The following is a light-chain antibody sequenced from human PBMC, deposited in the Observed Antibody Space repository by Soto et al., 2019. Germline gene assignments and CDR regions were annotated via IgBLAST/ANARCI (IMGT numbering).Light chain of an antibody. CDR1: QDIRND. J-gene: IGKJ4*01. V-gene: IGKV1-6*01. CDR3: LQTYNYPLT. CDR2: GAS. Sequence: AIQMTQSPSSLSASVGDSVTITCRASQDIRNDLGWFQQKPGKAPNLLIYGASSVHRGVPSRFSASGSGSDFTLTISSLQSEDFATYYCLQTYNYPLTFGGGTKVDIK.